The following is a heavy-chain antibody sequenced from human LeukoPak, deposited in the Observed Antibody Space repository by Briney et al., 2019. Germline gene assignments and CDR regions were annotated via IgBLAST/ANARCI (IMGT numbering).Heavy chain of an antibody. CDR1: GGSISSHY. Sequence: PSETLFLTCTVSGGSISSHYWSWIRQPPGKGLGWIGYIYYTGSTNYNPSLKSRVTISVDTSKNQFSLKLSSVTAADTAIYYCARNRARYYYESSADRHRFDPWGQGMVVTVSS. D-gene: IGHD3-22*01. CDR3: ARNRARYYYESSADRHRFDP. V-gene: IGHV4-59*11. J-gene: IGHJ5*02. CDR2: IYYTGST.